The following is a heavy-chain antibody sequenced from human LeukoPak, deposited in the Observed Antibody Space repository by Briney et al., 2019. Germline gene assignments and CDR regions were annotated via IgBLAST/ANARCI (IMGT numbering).Heavy chain of an antibody. CDR2: IYYSGST. D-gene: IGHD7-27*01. V-gene: IGHV4-39*02. J-gene: IGHJ3*02. Sequence: SETLSLTCTVSGGSISSSSYYWGWIRQPPGKGLEWIGSIYYSGSTYYNPSLKSRVTISVDTSKNQFSLKLSSVTAADTAVYYCARDSGRRGAFDIWGQGTMVTVSS. CDR3: ARDSGRRGAFDI. CDR1: GGSISSSSYY.